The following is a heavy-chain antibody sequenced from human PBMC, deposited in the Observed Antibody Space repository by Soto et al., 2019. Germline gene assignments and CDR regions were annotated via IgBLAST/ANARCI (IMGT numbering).Heavy chain of an antibody. V-gene: IGHV3-23*01. J-gene: IGHJ6*02. D-gene: IGHD4-17*01. Sequence: EVQVLESGGGLVQPGGSLRLSCEASGFTFSSYAMSWVRQAPGKGLEWVSAISGSGDSTRYADSVQGRFTISRDTSKHTLYLQMNSLRAEDTAVYYCAKVYYGDYSYYYYGMDVWGQGTTVTVSS. CDR3: AKVYYGDYSYYYYGMDV. CDR2: ISGSGDST. CDR1: GFTFSSYA.